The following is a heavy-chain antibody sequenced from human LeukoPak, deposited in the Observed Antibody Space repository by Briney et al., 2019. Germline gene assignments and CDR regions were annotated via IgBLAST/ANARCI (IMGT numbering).Heavy chain of an antibody. Sequence: GGSLRLSCEAAGFTVSRNYMSWVRQAPGKGLEWVSVIYSGGSTFYADSVKGRFTISRDNSKNTVYLQMNSLRAEDTAVYYCARVLPAATNWFDPWGQGTLVTVSS. CDR1: GFTVSRNY. J-gene: IGHJ5*02. CDR3: ARVLPAATNWFDP. D-gene: IGHD2-2*01. CDR2: IYSGGST. V-gene: IGHV3-66*01.